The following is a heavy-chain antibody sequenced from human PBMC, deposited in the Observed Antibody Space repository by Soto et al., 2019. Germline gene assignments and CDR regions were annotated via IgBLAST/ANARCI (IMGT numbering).Heavy chain of an antibody. J-gene: IGHJ4*02. CDR2: IKQDGSEK. CDR1: GFTFSSYW. CDR3: AREYRGKLWFGEHPLDY. V-gene: IGHV3-7*01. Sequence: GGSLRLSCAASGFTFSSYWMSWVRQAPGKGLEWVANIKQDGSEKYYVDSVKGRFTISRDNAKNSLYLQMNSLRAEDTAVYYCAREYRGKLWFGEHPLDYWGQGTLVTVSS. D-gene: IGHD3-10*01.